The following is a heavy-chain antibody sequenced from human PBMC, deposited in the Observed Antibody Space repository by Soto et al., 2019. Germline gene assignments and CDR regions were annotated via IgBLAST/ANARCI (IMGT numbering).Heavy chain of an antibody. D-gene: IGHD3-16*02. J-gene: IGHJ4*01. CDR2: ITGSGGST. Sequence: KGLECVSSITGSGGSTYYADSVKGRFTISRDKYKNTLYLQMNSLRGEDTAVYYCAKGLQFRRSLSAQGFDYWG. V-gene: IGHV3-23*01. CDR3: AKGLQFRRSLSAQGFDY.